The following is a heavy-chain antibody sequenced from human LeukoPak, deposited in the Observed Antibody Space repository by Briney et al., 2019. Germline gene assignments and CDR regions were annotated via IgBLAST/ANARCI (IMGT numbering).Heavy chain of an antibody. J-gene: IGHJ5*02. CDR2: IYHSGST. V-gene: IGHV4-30-2*01. Sequence: SQTLSLTCAVSGGSISSGGYSWSWIRQPPGKGLEWIGYIYHSGSTYYNPSLKSRVTISVDTSKNQFSLKLSSETAADTAVYYCARGRGYYGSGSYRKSNWFDPWGQGTLVTVSS. CDR1: GGSISSGGYS. D-gene: IGHD3-10*01. CDR3: ARGRGYYGSGSYRKSNWFDP.